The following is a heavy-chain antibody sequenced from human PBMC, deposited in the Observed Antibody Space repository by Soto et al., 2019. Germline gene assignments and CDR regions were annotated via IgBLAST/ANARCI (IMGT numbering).Heavy chain of an antibody. CDR3: ARLAPDSSGWYGLDT. CDR1: GDSISSRNW. J-gene: IGHJ5*02. Sequence: SETLSLTCNVSGDSISSRNWWHWVRQPPGKGLEWIGEVYHGGRTKYNPSLESRVTILVDMSKNQFSLNLFSVTAADTAVYFCARLAPDSSGWYGLDTWGQGSPVTVSS. CDR2: VYHGGRT. D-gene: IGHD3-22*01. V-gene: IGHV4-4*02.